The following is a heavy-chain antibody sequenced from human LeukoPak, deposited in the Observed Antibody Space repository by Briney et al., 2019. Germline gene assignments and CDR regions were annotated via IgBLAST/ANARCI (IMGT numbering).Heavy chain of an antibody. J-gene: IGHJ4*02. V-gene: IGHV1-2*02. CDR1: GYTFTDYY. D-gene: IGHD3-10*01. Sequence: GASVKVSCKASGYTFTDYYIHWVRQAPEQGLEWKGWINPNSGGTNYAQKFQGRVTMTRNTSISTAYMELSSLRSEDTAVYYCARVMVRGQPRGFGYWGQGTLVTVSS. CDR2: INPNSGGT. CDR3: ARVMVRGQPRGFGY.